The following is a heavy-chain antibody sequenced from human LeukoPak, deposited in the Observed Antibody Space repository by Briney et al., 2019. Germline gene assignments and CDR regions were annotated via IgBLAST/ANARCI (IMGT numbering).Heavy chain of an antibody. D-gene: IGHD3-22*01. Sequence: GGSLRLSCVGSGFTFTTYLINWVRQAPGKGLEWVSGISGRGGSTYYADSVKGRFTISRDNSKNTLYLQMNSLRAEGTAVYYCARGTDSSGSLELDYWGQGTLVTVSS. CDR3: ARGTDSSGSLELDY. J-gene: IGHJ4*02. CDR2: ISGRGGST. V-gene: IGHV3-23*01. CDR1: GFTFTTYL.